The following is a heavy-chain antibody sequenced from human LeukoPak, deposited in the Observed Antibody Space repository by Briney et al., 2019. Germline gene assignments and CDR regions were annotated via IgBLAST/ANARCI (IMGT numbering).Heavy chain of an antibody. Sequence: SVTVSCKVSGGTFSSYAISWVRQAPGQGLEWMGGIIPIFGTANYAQKFQGRVTITTDESTSTAYMELSSLRSEDTAVYYCAGGPTGFWSGYYKFDYWGQGTLVTVSS. D-gene: IGHD3-3*01. CDR2: IIPIFGTA. V-gene: IGHV1-69*05. CDR3: AGGPTGFWSGYYKFDY. CDR1: GGTFSSYA. J-gene: IGHJ4*02.